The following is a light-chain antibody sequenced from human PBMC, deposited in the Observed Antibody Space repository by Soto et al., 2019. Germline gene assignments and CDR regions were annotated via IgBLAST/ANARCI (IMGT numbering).Light chain of an antibody. CDR3: GTWDSSLSENWV. Sequence: QSVLTQPPSVSAAPGQKVTISCSGSSSNIGNNYVSWYQQLPGTAPKLLIYENNKRPSGIPDRFSGSKSGTSATLGITGLQTGDEADYYCGTWDSSLSENWVFGGGTKLTVL. CDR2: ENN. V-gene: IGLV1-51*02. J-gene: IGLJ3*02. CDR1: SSNIGNNY.